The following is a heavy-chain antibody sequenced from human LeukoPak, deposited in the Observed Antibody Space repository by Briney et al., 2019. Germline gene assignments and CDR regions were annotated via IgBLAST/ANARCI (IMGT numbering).Heavy chain of an antibody. D-gene: IGHD3-22*01. CDR2: ISSNGGST. V-gene: IGHV3-64*01. CDR3: AKTTYYYDSSGYPDY. Sequence: GGSLRLSCAASGFTFSSYAMHWVRQAPGKGLEYVSAISSNGGSTYYANSVKGRFTISRDNSKNTLYLQMNSLRAEDTAVYYCAKTTYYYDSSGYPDYWGQGTLVTVSS. J-gene: IGHJ4*02. CDR1: GFTFSSYA.